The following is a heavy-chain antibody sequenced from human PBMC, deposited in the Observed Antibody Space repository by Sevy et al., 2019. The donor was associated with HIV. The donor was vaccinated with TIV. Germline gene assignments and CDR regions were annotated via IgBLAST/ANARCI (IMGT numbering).Heavy chain of an antibody. CDR3: ARETYYYDSSRYSAFDI. D-gene: IGHD3-22*01. CDR1: GFTFSSYS. J-gene: IGHJ3*02. Sequence: GGSLRLSCSASGFTFSSYSMNWVRQAPGKGLEWVSYISSSSSTIYYADSVKGRFTISRDNAKNSLYLQMNRLRAEDTAVYYCARETYYYDSSRYSAFDIWGQGTMVTVSS. V-gene: IGHV3-48*01. CDR2: ISSSSSTI.